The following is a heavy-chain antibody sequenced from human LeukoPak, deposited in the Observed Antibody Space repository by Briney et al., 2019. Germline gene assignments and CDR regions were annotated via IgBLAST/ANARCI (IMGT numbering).Heavy chain of an antibody. Sequence: PGGSLRLSCAASGFTFSSYAMTWVRQAPWKGLEWVSGISGGGGSTYYADSVKGRFTISRDNSKNTIYLQMNNLGVEDTAVYYCAKGHRIRGLITFDYWGQGTLVTVSP. CDR2: ISGGGGST. CDR1: GFTFSSYA. CDR3: AKGHRIRGLITFDY. J-gene: IGHJ4*02. D-gene: IGHD3-10*01. V-gene: IGHV3-23*01.